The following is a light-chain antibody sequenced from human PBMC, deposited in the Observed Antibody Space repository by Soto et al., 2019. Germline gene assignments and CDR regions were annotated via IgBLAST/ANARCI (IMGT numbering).Light chain of an antibody. Sequence: DIVMTQSPDSLAVSLGERATINCKSSQSVLYSSNNKNYLAWYQQKPGQPPKLLIYWASTRESGGPDRLSGSGSGTDFTHTTSSLQAEDEAVDYCQQCYSPPFTFGGGTKVEIK. CDR1: QSVLYSSNNKNY. J-gene: IGKJ4*01. V-gene: IGKV4-1*01. CDR3: QQCYSPPFT. CDR2: WAS.